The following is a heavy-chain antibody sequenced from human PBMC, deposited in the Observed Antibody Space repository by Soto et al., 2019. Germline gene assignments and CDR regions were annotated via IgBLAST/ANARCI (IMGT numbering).Heavy chain of an antibody. J-gene: IGHJ4*02. CDR3: ARDQGYYDSSGYYASDY. CDR2: IIPILGLA. D-gene: IGHD3-22*01. V-gene: IGHV1-69*08. CDR1: GGTFSSYT. Sequence: QVQLVQSGAEVKKPGSSVKVSCKASGGTFSSYTISWVRQAPGQGLEWMGRIIPILGLANYAQKFQGRVTITADKSTSTAYMELSSLRSEDTAVYYCARDQGYYDSSGYYASDYWGQGTLVTVSS.